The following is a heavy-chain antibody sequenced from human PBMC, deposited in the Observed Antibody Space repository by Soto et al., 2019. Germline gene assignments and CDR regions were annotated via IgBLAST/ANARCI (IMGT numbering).Heavy chain of an antibody. CDR1: GFTFSSYG. CDR3: AKVESRDGYNSDDAFDI. D-gene: IGHD1-1*01. Sequence: GGSLGLSCAASGFTFSSYGMHWVRQAPGKGLEWVAVISYDGSNKYYADSVKGRFTISRDNSKNTLYLQMSSLRAEDTAVYYCAKVESRDGYNSDDAFDIWGQGKMVTVSS. V-gene: IGHV3-30*18. J-gene: IGHJ3*02. CDR2: ISYDGSNK.